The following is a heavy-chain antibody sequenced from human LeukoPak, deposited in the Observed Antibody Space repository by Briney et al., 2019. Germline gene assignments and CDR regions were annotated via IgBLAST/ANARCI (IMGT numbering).Heavy chain of an antibody. CDR3: ARAPKGNGFYCTNGVCHFDY. V-gene: IGHV3-21*01. Sequence: GGSLRLSCAASGFTFSSYSMNWVRQAPGKGLEWVSPISSSSSYIYYADSVKGRFTISRDNAKNSLYLQMNSLRAEDTAVYYCARAPKGNGFYCTNGVCHFDYWGQGTLVTVSS. J-gene: IGHJ4*02. CDR2: ISSSSSYI. D-gene: IGHD2-8*01. CDR1: GFTFSSYS.